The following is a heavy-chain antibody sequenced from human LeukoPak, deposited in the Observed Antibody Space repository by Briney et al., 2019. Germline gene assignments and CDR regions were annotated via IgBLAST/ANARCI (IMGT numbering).Heavy chain of an antibody. D-gene: IGHD5-18*01. Sequence: SETLSLTCTVSGGSISSGGYYWSWIRQHPGKGLEWIGYIYYSGSTYYNPSLKSRVTISVDTSKNQFSLKLSSVTAADTAVYYCAREDTAMVFDYWGQGTLVTVSS. CDR1: GGSISSGGYY. J-gene: IGHJ4*02. CDR2: IYYSGST. V-gene: IGHV4-31*03. CDR3: AREDTAMVFDY.